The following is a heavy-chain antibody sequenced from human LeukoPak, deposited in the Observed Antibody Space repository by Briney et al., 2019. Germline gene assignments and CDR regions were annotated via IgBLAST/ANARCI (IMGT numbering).Heavy chain of an antibody. CDR1: NGSFSCHY. CDR3: ARIEGHCSSASCYTWDYFDY. D-gene: IGHD2-2*02. Sequence: PSETLSLTCAVYNGSFSCHYWSWIRQPPGKGLEWIGEINHSGSTNYNPSHKSRVTISVDTSKNQFSLNLRSVTAADTAVHYCARIEGHCSSASCYTWDYFDYWGQGTLVTVSS. V-gene: IGHV4-34*01. J-gene: IGHJ4*02. CDR2: INHSGST.